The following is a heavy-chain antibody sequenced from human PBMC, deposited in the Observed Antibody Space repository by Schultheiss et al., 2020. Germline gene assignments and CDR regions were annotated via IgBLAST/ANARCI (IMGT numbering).Heavy chain of an antibody. V-gene: IGHV3-53*05. D-gene: IGHD6-6*01. Sequence: GESLKISCAASGFTVSSNYMSWVRQPPGKGLEWVSILYSGGTTYYADSVQGRFTISRDNSKNTLYLQMSSLRAEDTAVYYCVKEGAARREEYTGHWGQGTLVTVSS. CDR1: GFTVSSNY. J-gene: IGHJ4*02. CDR2: LYSGGTT. CDR3: VKEGAARREEYTGH.